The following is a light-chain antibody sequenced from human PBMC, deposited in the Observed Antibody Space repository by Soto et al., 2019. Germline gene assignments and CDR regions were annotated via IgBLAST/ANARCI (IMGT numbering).Light chain of an antibody. Sequence: EVVMTQSPATLSVSPGERVTLSCRASQSVRSNLAWYQQKPGQSPRLLIYGASTRATGIPARFSGSGSGTEFTLTISSLQPEDFAVYYCQQDYNLPITFGQGTRLEIK. CDR3: QQDYNLPIT. V-gene: IGKV3-15*01. CDR1: QSVRSN. CDR2: GAS. J-gene: IGKJ5*01.